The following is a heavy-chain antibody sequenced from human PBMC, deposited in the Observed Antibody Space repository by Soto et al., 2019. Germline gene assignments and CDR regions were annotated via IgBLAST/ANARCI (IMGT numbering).Heavy chain of an antibody. Sequence: ASVKVSCKASGYTFTSYGISWVRQAPGQGLEWMGWTSAYNGNTNYAQKLQGRVTMTTDTSTSTAYMELRSLRSDDTAVYYWARGRDPAAVNSEYFDYWGQGTLVTVSS. CDR3: ARGRDPAAVNSEYFDY. D-gene: IGHD6-13*01. V-gene: IGHV1-18*01. CDR1: GYTFTSYG. J-gene: IGHJ4*02. CDR2: TSAYNGNT.